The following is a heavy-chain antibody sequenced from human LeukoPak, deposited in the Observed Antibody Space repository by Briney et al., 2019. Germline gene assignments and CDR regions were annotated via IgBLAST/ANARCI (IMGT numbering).Heavy chain of an antibody. CDR3: ARGSIAAAGNPSDENWFDP. D-gene: IGHD6-13*01. CDR1: GYTFTGYY. Sequence: ASVKVSCKASGYTFTGYYMHWVRRAPGQGLEWMGWINPNSGGTNYAQKFQGRVTMTRDTSISTAYMELSRLRSDDTAVYYCARGSIAAAGNPSDENWFDPWGQGTLVTVSS. V-gene: IGHV1-2*02. J-gene: IGHJ5*02. CDR2: INPNSGGT.